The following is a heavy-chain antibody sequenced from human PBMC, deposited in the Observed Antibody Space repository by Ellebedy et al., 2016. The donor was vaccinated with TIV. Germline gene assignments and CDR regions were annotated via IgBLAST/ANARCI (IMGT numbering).Heavy chain of an antibody. CDR3: AREERHYYGSGSFDY. Sequence: SETLSLXXTVSGASVNSDHYYWSWIRQPPGKGLEWIGFIHYSGRTNYNPSVSSLKSRVTISLDMSKNQFSLKLYSVTAADTAVYYCAREERHYYGSGSFDYWGQGSLVTVSS. CDR1: GASVNSDHYY. CDR2: IHYSGRT. J-gene: IGHJ4*02. V-gene: IGHV4-61*01. D-gene: IGHD3-10*01.